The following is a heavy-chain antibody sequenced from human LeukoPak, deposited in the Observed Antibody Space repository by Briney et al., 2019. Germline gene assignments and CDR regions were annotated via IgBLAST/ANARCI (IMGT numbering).Heavy chain of an antibody. J-gene: IGHJ4*02. Sequence: SETLSLTCTFSGGSIDSSSYYWGWIRQPPGKGLEWVGSTYYSGNTYYNPSLKSRVTISVDTSKNQFSLKLNSVTAADTAVYYCTRGYDISGHTFDYWGQGTLVTVSS. CDR1: GGSIDSSSYY. CDR2: TYYSGNT. V-gene: IGHV4-39*01. CDR3: TRGYDISGHTFDY. D-gene: IGHD3-22*01.